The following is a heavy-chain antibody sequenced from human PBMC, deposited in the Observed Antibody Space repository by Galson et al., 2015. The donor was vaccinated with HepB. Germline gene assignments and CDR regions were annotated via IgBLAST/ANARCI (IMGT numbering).Heavy chain of an antibody. V-gene: IGHV1-3*01. CDR1: GYTFTSYA. J-gene: IGHJ6*02. CDR3: ARTYYYDSSGYYYYYYGMDV. D-gene: IGHD3-22*01. Sequence: SVKVSCKASGYTFTSYAMHWVRQAPGQRLEWMGWINAGNGNTKYSQKFQGRVTITRDISASTAYMELSSLRSEDTAVYYCARTYYYDSSGYYYYYYGMDVWGQGTTVTVSS. CDR2: INAGNGNT.